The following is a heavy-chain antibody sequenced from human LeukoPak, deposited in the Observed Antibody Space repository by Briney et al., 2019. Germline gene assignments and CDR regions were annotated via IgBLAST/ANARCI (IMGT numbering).Heavy chain of an antibody. CDR3: ARTTEGGYIYDYFYYYYMDV. CDR2: IYYSGST. V-gene: IGHV4-59*01. J-gene: IGHJ6*03. D-gene: IGHD5-18*01. Sequence: SETLSLTCTVSGGSISSYYWSWIRQPPGKGLGWIGYIYYSGSTNYNPSLKSRVTISVDTSKNQFSLKLSSVTAADTAVYYCARTTEGGYIYDYFYYYYMDVWGKGTTVTISS. CDR1: GGSISSYY.